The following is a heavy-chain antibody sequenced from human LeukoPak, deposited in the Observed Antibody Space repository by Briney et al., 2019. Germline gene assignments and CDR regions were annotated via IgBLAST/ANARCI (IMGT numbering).Heavy chain of an antibody. J-gene: IGHJ6*03. CDR3: ARMVRGYYYYYYYMDV. CDR2: INHSGST. V-gene: IGHV4-34*01. CDR1: GGSFSGYY. D-gene: IGHD3-10*01. Sequence: ASETLSLTCAVYGGSFSGYYWSWIRQPPGKGLEWIGEINHSGSTNYNPSLKSRVTISVDTSKNQFSLKLSSVTAADTAVYYCARMVRGYYYYYYYMDVWGKGTTVTISS.